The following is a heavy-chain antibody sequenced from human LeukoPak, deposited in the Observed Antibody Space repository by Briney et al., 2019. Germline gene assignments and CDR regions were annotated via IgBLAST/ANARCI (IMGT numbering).Heavy chain of an antibody. CDR3: ARLIAVAGTYRGHFDY. J-gene: IGHJ4*02. CDR1: GGSVTSGSYY. V-gene: IGHV4-61*01. Sequence: PSETLSLTCTVSGGSVTSGSYYWSWIRQPPGKGLEWIGYIYYSGSTNYNPSLMSRLTISVDTSKNQFSLKLSSVTAAGTAVYYCARLIAVAGTYRGHFDYWGQGALVTVSS. D-gene: IGHD6-19*01. CDR2: IYYSGST.